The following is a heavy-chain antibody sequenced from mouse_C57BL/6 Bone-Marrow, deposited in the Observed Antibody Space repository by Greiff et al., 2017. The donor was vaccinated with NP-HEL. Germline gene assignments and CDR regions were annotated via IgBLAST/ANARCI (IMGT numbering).Heavy chain of an antibody. Sequence: QVQLQQPGAELVKPGASVKMSCKASGYTFTSYWITWVKQRPGQGLEWIGDIYPGSGSTNYNEKFKSKATLTVDTSASTAYLQLSSLTSEDAAVYYCAREGWLLFFYAMDYWGQGTSVTVSS. V-gene: IGHV1-55*01. CDR3: AREGWLLFFYAMDY. CDR2: IYPGSGST. J-gene: IGHJ4*01. D-gene: IGHD2-3*01. CDR1: GYTFTSYW.